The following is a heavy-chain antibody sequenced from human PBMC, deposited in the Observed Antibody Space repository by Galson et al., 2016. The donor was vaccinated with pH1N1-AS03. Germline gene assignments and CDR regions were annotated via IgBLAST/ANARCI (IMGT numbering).Heavy chain of an antibody. CDR1: GYSFISYA. D-gene: IGHD6-19*01. Sequence: SVKVSCKASGYSFISYAIHWVRQAPGQRPEWMGWFNTGTGDTIYSQKFQDRVTITRDTSASTAYMELSRLRSEDTAVYYCAKVGIEISSGWYGRFDFWGQGTLVTVSS. J-gene: IGHJ4*02. CDR3: AKVGIEISSGWYGRFDF. V-gene: IGHV1-3*04. CDR2: FNTGTGDT.